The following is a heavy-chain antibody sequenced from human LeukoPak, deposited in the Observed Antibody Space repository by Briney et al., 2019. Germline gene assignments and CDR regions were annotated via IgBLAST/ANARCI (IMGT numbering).Heavy chain of an antibody. CDR1: GFTFSTYA. CDR3: AREGDSRWGELSP. V-gene: IGHV3-33*01. Sequence: GRSLRLSCAASGFTFSTYAIHWVRQAPGKGLEWVAVICFDGSEQYYADSVKGRFIISRDNSKSTSNLQLNSLRAEDTAVYYCAREGDSRWGELSPWGQGTLVTVSS. CDR2: ICFDGSEQ. D-gene: IGHD3-16*02. J-gene: IGHJ1*01.